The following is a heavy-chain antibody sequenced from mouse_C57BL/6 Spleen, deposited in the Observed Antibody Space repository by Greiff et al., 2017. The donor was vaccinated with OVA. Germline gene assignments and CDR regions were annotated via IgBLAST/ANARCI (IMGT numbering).Heavy chain of an antibody. CDR2: IDPETGGT. J-gene: IGHJ3*01. CDR3: TRSGQLRSRAWFAY. CDR1: GYTFTDYE. Sequence: QVQLKQSGAELVRPGASVTLSCKASGYTFTDYEMHWVKPTPVHGLEWIGAIDPETGGTAYNQKFKGKAILTADKSSSTAYMELRSLTSEDSAVYYCTRSGQLRSRAWFAYWGQGTLVTVSA. D-gene: IGHD3-2*02. V-gene: IGHV1-15*01.